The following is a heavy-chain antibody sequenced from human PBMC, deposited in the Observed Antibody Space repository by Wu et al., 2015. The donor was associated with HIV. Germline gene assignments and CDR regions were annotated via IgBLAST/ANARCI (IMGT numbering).Heavy chain of an antibody. Sequence: LVQSGPEAKRPGASVIVSCKASYILTSNPIGWVRQAPGQRLEWMGWMNPSNGHIQPAQKFRDRIHMSTDNSAHTAYMELRSLTSDDAAIYFCARVQFDPDYYTYFDLWGQGTLVTVSS. CDR1: YILTSNP. CDR2: MNPSNGHI. D-gene: IGHD4/OR15-4a*01. CDR3: ARVQFDPDYYTYFDL. J-gene: IGHJ5*01. V-gene: IGHV1-18*01.